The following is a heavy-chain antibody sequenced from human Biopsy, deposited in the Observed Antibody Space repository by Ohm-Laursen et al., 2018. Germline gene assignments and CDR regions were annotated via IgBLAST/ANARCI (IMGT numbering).Heavy chain of an antibody. CDR3: ATDFGYCGNNVCSSDFYYGMDV. V-gene: IGHV3-21*01. CDR2: IKNSENYT. CDR1: GFRLSLYS. J-gene: IGHJ6*02. Sequence: GSLRLSCAASGFRLSLYSMNWVRQAPGKGLERVSSIKNSENYTYYADSVKGRFIISRDNAKNSLYLQMNGLRVEDTAVYYCATDFGYCGNNVCSSDFYYGMDVWGQGTTVTVSS. D-gene: IGHD5/OR15-5a*01.